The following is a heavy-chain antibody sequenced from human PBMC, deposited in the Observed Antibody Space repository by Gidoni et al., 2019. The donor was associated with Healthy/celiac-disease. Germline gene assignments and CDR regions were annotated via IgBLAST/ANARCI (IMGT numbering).Heavy chain of an antibody. CDR1: GGTFSSYA. D-gene: IGHD5-12*01. Sequence: QVQLVQSGAEVKKPGSSVKVSCKASGGTFSSYAISWVRQAPGQGLEWMGGIIPSFGTANYAQKFQGRVTITADESTSTAYMELSSLRSEDTAVYYCARAKEMATIKKYYYYYGMDVWGQGTTVTVSS. V-gene: IGHV1-69*01. CDR3: ARAKEMATIKKYYYYYGMDV. J-gene: IGHJ6*02. CDR2: IIPSFGTA.